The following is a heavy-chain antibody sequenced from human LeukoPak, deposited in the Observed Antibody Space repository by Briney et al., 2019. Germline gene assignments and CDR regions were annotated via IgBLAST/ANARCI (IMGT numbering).Heavy chain of an antibody. V-gene: IGHV3-11*01. Sequence: GGSLRLSCTASGFTFSDYYMSWIRQAPGKGLEWVSYISGSGSTVYYAASVRGRFTISRDNAKNSLFLQMNSLRAEDTAVYYCARDRGNSDPGDWFDSWGQGTLVTVSS. CDR2: ISGSGSTV. J-gene: IGHJ5*01. CDR3: ARDRGNSDPGDWFDS. CDR1: GFTFSDYY. D-gene: IGHD4-23*01.